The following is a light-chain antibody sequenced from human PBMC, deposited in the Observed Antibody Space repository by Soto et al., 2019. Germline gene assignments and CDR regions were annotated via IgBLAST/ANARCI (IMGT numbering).Light chain of an antibody. CDR3: SSFAGSNIVV. V-gene: IGLV2-8*01. Sequence: QSALTQPPSASGSPGQSVTISCTGTSSDVGAYSYVSWYQQHPGKAPKLIISDVSQRPSGVPDRFSGSKSGNTASLTVSGLQTEDEADYYCSSFAGSNIVVFGGGTQLTVL. CDR2: DVS. CDR1: SSDVGAYSY. J-gene: IGLJ2*01.